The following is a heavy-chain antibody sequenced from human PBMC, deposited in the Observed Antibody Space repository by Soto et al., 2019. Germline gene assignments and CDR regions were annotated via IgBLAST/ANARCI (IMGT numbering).Heavy chain of an antibody. CDR2: IYYSGST. J-gene: IGHJ4*02. D-gene: IGHD3-16*02. CDR3: ARVVISAYYFDY. Sequence: SETLSLTCTVSGGSISSYYWSWIRQPPGKGLEWIGYIYYSGSTSYAQKFQGRVTMTRDTSTSTVYMELSSLRSEDTAVYYCARVVISAYYFDYWGQGTLVTVSS. V-gene: IGHV4-59*01. CDR1: GGSISSYY.